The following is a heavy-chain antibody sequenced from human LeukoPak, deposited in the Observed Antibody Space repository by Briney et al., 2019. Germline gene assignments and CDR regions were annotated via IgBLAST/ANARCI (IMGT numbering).Heavy chain of an antibody. CDR3: ATGRWLQSGGAFDI. D-gene: IGHD5-24*01. Sequence: EASVKVSCKASGGTFSSYAISWVRQAPGQELECMGRIIPILGIANYAQKFQGRVTITAEKSTSTAYMELSSLRSEDTAVYYCATGRWLQSGGAFDIWGQGTMVTVSS. CDR1: GGTFSSYA. V-gene: IGHV1-69*04. CDR2: IIPILGIA. J-gene: IGHJ3*02.